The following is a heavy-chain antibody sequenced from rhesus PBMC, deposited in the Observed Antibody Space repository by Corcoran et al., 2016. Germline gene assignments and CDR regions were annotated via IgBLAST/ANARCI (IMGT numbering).Heavy chain of an antibody. V-gene: IGHV3S42*01. CDR2: MNSGGGST. D-gene: IGHD3S6*01. Sequence: EVQLVESGGGLVQPGGSLRLSCAASGSTFSSSWMNWVRQTPGKGLDWISAMNSGGGSTYYADSVKGRFTISRDNSKNTLSLQMNSLRAEDTAVYYCARAQPRDYWGQGVLVTVSS. CDR1: GSTFSSSW. CDR3: ARAQPRDY. J-gene: IGHJ4*01.